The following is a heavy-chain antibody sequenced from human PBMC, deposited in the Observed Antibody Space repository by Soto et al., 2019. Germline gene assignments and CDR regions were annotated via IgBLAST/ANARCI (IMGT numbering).Heavy chain of an antibody. CDR1: GSTLTGYY. CDR3: GRDSVVYDAFDT. CDR2: INPNNGGT. V-gene: IGHV1-2*02. Sequence: QVQLVQSGAEVKKPGASVKVSCKASGSTLTGYYMHWVRQAPGQGLEWMGWINPNNGGTKYEQKFLSSVTMTRDTSISTAYAELSRLRSEDTAVYYCGRDSVVYDAFDTGGQVTMVSVSS. J-gene: IGHJ3*02.